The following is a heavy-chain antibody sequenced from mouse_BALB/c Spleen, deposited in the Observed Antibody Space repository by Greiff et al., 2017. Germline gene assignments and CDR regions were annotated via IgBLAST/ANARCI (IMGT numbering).Heavy chain of an antibody. Sequence: VKLVESGAELARPGASVKLSCKASGYTFTSYWMQWVKQRPGQGLEWIGAIYPGDGVTRYTQKFKGKATLTADKSSSTAYMQLSSLASEDSAVYYCARVGSSYYFDYWGQGTTLTVSS. CDR2: IYPGDGVT. CDR1: GYTFTSYW. J-gene: IGHJ2*01. CDR3: ARVGSSYYFDY. V-gene: IGHV1-87*01. D-gene: IGHD1-1*01.